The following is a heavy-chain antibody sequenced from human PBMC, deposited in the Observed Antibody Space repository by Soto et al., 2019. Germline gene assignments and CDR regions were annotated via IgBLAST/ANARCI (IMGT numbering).Heavy chain of an antibody. CDR3: ARDKMGREAKPRNYYYGSGSYYNWFDP. J-gene: IGHJ5*02. V-gene: IGHV1-69*04. Sequence: SVKVSCKASGGTFSSYTISWVRQAPGQGLELMGRIIPILGIANYAQKFQGRVTITADKSTSTAYMELSSLRSEETAVYYCARDKMGREAKPRNYYYGSGSYYNWFDPWGQGTLVTVSS. D-gene: IGHD3-10*01. CDR2: IIPILGIA. CDR1: GGTFSSYT.